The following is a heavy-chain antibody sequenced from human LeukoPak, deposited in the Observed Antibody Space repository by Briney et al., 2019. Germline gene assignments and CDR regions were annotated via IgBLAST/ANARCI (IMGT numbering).Heavy chain of an antibody. CDR1: GGSISSYY. CDR2: IYYSGST. V-gene: IGHV4-59*08. D-gene: IGHD3-10*01. Sequence: SETLSLTCTVSGGSISSYYWSWIRQPPGKGLEWIGYIYYSGSTNYNPSLKSRVTISVDTSKNQFSLKLSSVTAADTAVYYCARERIVWFGEESNWFDPWGQGTLVTVSS. J-gene: IGHJ5*02. CDR3: ARERIVWFGEESNWFDP.